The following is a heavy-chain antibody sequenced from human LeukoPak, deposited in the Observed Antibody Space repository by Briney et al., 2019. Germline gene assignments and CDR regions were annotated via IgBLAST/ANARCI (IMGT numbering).Heavy chain of an antibody. Sequence: SETLSLTCTVSDVSISPYYWSWIRQPPGKRLEWIGYVYYSGSTNYNPSLRSRVTMSVDTSKNQFSLKLSSVTAADTAVYYCARVIHNYYYYYMDVWGKGTTVTVSS. V-gene: IGHV4-59*01. CDR2: VYYSGST. J-gene: IGHJ6*03. CDR1: DVSISPYY. CDR3: ARVIHNYYYYYMDV.